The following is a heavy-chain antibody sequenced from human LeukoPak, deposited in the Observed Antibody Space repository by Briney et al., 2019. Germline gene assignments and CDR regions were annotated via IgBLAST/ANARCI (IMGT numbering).Heavy chain of an antibody. V-gene: IGHV5-51*01. CDR1: GYSFTSYW. CDR3: ARLTDCSSTSCYTVFGY. Sequence: GESLKISCKGSGYSFTSYWIGWVRQMPGKGLEWMGIIYPGDSDTRYSPSFQGQVTISADKSISTAYLQWSSLKASDTAMYYCARLTDCSSTSCYTVFGYWGQGTLVTVSS. CDR2: IYPGDSDT. D-gene: IGHD2-2*02. J-gene: IGHJ4*02.